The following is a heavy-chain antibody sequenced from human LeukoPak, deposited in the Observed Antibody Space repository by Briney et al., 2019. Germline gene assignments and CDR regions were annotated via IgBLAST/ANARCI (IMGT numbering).Heavy chain of an antibody. V-gene: IGHV1-2*02. CDR3: ARWYSDPYTAVKADAFHI. CDR2: IKPDTGET. CDR1: GYMFSVHY. Sequence: ASVKVSCKTSGYMFSVHYLHWLRQVPGQGLEVIGWIKPDTGETKYARGFQGRVTITRDTSISTGYMELSRLTSDDTAVYYCARWYSDPYTAVKADAFHIWGKGTRVTVAS. D-gene: IGHD3-16*01. J-gene: IGHJ3*02.